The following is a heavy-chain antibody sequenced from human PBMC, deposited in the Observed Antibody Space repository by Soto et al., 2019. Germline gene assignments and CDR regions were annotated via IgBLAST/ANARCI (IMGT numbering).Heavy chain of an antibody. V-gene: IGHV1-8*01. Sequence: ASVKVSCKASGYTFTSYDINWVRQATGQGLEWMGWMNPNSGNTGYAQKFQGRVTMTRNTSISTAYMELSSLRSEDTAVYYCARWVVVVVATYYYYGMDVWGQGTTVTVSS. J-gene: IGHJ6*02. D-gene: IGHD2-15*01. CDR3: ARWVVVVVATYYYYGMDV. CDR1: GYTFTSYD. CDR2: MNPNSGNT.